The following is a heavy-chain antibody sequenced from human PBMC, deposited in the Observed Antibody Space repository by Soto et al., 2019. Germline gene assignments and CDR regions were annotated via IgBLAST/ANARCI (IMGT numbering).Heavy chain of an antibody. V-gene: IGHV3-23*01. J-gene: IGHJ4*02. CDR2: ISGSGGST. CDR1: GFTFIRYA. D-gene: IGHD3-9*01. Sequence: GGSLRLSCAASGFTFIRYAMNWGRQAPGKGLEWVSTISGSGGSTYCADSVKGRFTISRDNSKNTLYLQMNSLRAEDTAVYYCAKRGGYVVIITSAYFDYWGQGTLVTVSS. CDR3: AKRGGYVVIITSAYFDY.